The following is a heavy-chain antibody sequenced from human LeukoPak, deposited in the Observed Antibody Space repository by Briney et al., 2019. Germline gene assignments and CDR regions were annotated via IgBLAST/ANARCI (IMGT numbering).Heavy chain of an antibody. J-gene: IGHJ4*02. Sequence: SETLSLTCTVSGGSISSSSYYWGWIRQPPGKGLEWIGSIYYSGSTYYNPSLKSRVTISVDTSKNQFSLKLSSVTAADTAVYYCARRSRQITIDYWGQGTLVTVSS. CDR3: ARRSRQITIDY. V-gene: IGHV4-39*01. CDR1: GGSISSSSYY. CDR2: IYYSGST.